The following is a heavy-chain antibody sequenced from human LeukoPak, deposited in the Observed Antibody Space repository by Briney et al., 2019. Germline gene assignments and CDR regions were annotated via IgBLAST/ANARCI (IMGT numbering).Heavy chain of an antibody. CDR3: ARDLAFSRLDY. D-gene: IGHD2/OR15-2a*01. V-gene: IGHV3-48*01. CDR2: ISSSSSTI. J-gene: IGHJ4*02. Sequence: PGGSLRLSCAASGFTFSSYSMNWVRQAPGKGLEWVSYISSSSSTIYYADSVKGRFTISRDNAKNSLYLQMNSLRAEDTAFYYCARDLAFSRLDYWGQGVLVTVSS. CDR1: GFTFSSYS.